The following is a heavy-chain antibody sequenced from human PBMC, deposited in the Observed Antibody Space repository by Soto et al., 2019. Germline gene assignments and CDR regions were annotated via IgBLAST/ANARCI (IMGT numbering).Heavy chain of an antibody. V-gene: IGHV3-48*04. CDR1: GFTFSSYS. CDR2: ISSSSTI. J-gene: IGHJ6*02. D-gene: IGHD1-26*01. CDR3: ARVDSGSYYYYYYGMDV. Sequence: GGSLRLSCAASGFTFSSYSMNWVRQAPGKGLEWVSYISSSSTIYYADSVKGRFTISRDNAKNSLYLQMNSLRAEDTAVYYCARVDSGSYYYYYYGMDVWGQGTTVTVSS.